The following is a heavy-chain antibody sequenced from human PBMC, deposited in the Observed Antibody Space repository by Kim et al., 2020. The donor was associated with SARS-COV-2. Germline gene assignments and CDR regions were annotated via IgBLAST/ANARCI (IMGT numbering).Heavy chain of an antibody. V-gene: IGHV4-39*01. D-gene: IGHD6-25*01. CDR3: ARPVLEYSSAPAWAY. CDR1: GDSISRTRYF. Sequence: SETLSLTCTVSGDSISRTRYFWGWIRQPPGKGLEWIGNIYYSGSTYYNPSLKSRVTISVDTSKNQFSLKVNSVTAADTAVYYCARPVLEYSSAPAWAYWG. CDR2: IYYSGST. J-gene: IGHJ4*01.